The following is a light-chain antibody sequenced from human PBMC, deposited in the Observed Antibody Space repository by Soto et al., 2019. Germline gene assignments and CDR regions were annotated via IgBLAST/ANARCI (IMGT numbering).Light chain of an antibody. V-gene: IGLV2-14*01. CDR2: EVT. J-gene: IGLJ2*01. CDR1: SSDVGGYNY. CDR3: NSYTTSSPYVV. Sequence: QSALTQPASVSGSPGQSTTISCTGTSSDVGGYNYVSWYQQHPGKAPKLMIYEVTNRPSGVSDRFSGSKSGNTASLTISGLQAEDEADYYGNSYTTSSPYVVFGGGTKVTVL.